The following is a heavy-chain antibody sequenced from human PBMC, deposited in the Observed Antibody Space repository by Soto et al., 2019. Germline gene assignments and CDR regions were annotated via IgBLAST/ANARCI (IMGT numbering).Heavy chain of an antibody. Sequence: QVQLVQSGTEVKRPGDSVKVSCKASGYTFTGYYVHWVRQSPGQGLEWMGWINPNSGDTYLAQRFQGRVTMNRDTSIGTAYTELRVLTSDDTAEYYCAKGGAIVAAGTRVYLYNAMDVWGQGTTVTVSS. CDR2: INPNSGDT. CDR3: AKGGAIVAAGTRVYLYNAMDV. CDR1: GYTFTGYY. J-gene: IGHJ6*02. D-gene: IGHD1-26*01. V-gene: IGHV1-2*02.